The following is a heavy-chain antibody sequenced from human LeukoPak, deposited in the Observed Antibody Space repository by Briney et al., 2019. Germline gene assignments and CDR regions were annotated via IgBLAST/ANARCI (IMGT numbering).Heavy chain of an antibody. Sequence: GGSLRLSCAASGFTFGSYGMSWVRQAPRKGLEWVSGISASGAITYYADSVKGRLTISRDISTDTLYLQMNSLGVDDTAIYYCARGGIYGVKSDYWGQGTLVTVSS. V-gene: IGHV3-23*01. D-gene: IGHD6-13*01. CDR2: ISASGAIT. CDR1: GFTFGSYG. CDR3: ARGGIYGVKSDY. J-gene: IGHJ4*02.